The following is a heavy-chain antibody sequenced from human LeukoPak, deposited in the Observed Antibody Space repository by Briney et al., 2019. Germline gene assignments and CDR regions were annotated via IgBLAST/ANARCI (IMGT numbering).Heavy chain of an antibody. CDR3: TRTVYSTTWERWFDP. J-gene: IGHJ5*02. CDR2: ISDTGSPI. CDR1: GFTFSTYS. Sequence: GGSLRLSCVASGFTFSTYSINWVRQAPGKGLEWVSYISDTGSPIYYADSVKGRFSISRDNARNTLYLQLNGLRAEDTAIYYCTRTVYSTTWERWFDPWGQGTLVTVYS. D-gene: IGHD6-13*01. V-gene: IGHV3-48*04.